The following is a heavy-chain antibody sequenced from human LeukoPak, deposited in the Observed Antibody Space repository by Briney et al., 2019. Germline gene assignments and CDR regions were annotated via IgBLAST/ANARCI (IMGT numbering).Heavy chain of an antibody. V-gene: IGHV3-7*01. CDR1: GFTFSSYG. D-gene: IGHD3-16*02. Sequence: GGTLRLSCAASGFTFSSYGMSWVRQAPGKGLEWVANIKQDGSEKYYVDSVKGRFTISRDNAKNSLYLQMNSLRAEDTAVYYCARIRGDYVWGSYRPAWFDYWGQGTLVTVSS. CDR2: IKQDGSEK. J-gene: IGHJ4*02. CDR3: ARIRGDYVWGSYRPAWFDY.